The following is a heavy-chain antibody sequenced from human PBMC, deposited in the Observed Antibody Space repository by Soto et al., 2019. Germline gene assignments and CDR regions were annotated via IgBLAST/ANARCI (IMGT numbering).Heavy chain of an antibody. J-gene: IGHJ6*02. CDR1: GYTFTSYG. V-gene: IGHV1-18*01. CDR3: ARNYYDSSGYYVRYYHGMDV. Sequence: ASVKVSCKASGYTFTSYGISWVRQAPGQGLEWMGWISAYNGNTNYAQKLQGRVTMTTDTSTSTAYMELRSLRSDDTAVYYCARNYYDSSGYYVRYYHGMDVWGQGTTVTVSS. CDR2: ISAYNGNT. D-gene: IGHD3-22*01.